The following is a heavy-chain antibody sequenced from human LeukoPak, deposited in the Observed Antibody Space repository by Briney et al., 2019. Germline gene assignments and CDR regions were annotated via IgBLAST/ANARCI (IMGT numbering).Heavy chain of an antibody. D-gene: IGHD2-15*01. Sequence: SETLSLTCAVYGGSFSGYYWSWIRQPPGEGLEWIGEINHSGSTNYNPSLKSRVTISVDTSKNQFSLKLSSVTAADTAVYYCARGPNCSGGSCYQSGFDSDIWGQGTMVTVSS. CDR3: ARGPNCSGGSCYQSGFDSDI. J-gene: IGHJ3*02. CDR2: INHSGST. V-gene: IGHV4-34*01. CDR1: GGSFSGYY.